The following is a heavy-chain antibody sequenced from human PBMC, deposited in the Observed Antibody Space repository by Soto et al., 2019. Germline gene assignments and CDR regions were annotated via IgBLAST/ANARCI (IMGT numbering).Heavy chain of an antibody. V-gene: IGHV4-34*01. D-gene: IGHD5-12*01. CDR1: GGSFSGYY. Sequence: QVQLQQWGAGLLKPSETLSLTCAVYGGSFSGYYWSWIRQPPGKGLEWIGEINHSGSTNYNPSLKSRVTISVDTSKNQFSLKLSSVTAADTAVYYCARGARVFGWLRLSGFDYWGQGTLVTVSS. CDR2: INHSGST. CDR3: ARGARVFGWLRLSGFDY. J-gene: IGHJ4*02.